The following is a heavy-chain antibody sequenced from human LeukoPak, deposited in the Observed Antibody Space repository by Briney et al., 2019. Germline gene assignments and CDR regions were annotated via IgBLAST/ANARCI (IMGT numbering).Heavy chain of an antibody. CDR3: ARGWFGELLH. Sequence: SETLSLTCAVYGGSFSGYYWSWIRQPPGKGLEWIGEINHSGSTNYNPFLKSRVTISVDTSKNQFSLKLSSVTAADTAVYYCARGWFGELLHWGQGTLVTVSS. CDR2: INHSGST. D-gene: IGHD3-10*01. V-gene: IGHV4-34*01. J-gene: IGHJ4*02. CDR1: GGSFSGYY.